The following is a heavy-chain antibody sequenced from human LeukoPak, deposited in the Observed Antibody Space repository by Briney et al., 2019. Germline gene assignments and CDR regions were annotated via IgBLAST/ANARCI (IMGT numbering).Heavy chain of an antibody. Sequence: PSQTLSLTCAVSGGSISSGGYSWSWIRQPPGKGLEWIGYIYHSGSTYYNPSLKSRVTISVDRSKNQFSLKLSSVTAADTAVYYCARAHYYDSSGPDAFDIWGQGTMVTVSS. CDR3: ARAHYYDSSGPDAFDI. D-gene: IGHD3-22*01. CDR2: IYHSGST. CDR1: GGSISSGGYS. J-gene: IGHJ3*02. V-gene: IGHV4-30-2*01.